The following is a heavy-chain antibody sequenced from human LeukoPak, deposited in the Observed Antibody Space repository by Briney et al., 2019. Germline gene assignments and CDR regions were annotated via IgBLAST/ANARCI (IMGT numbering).Heavy chain of an antibody. CDR3: ARAAPIVVVPAAISLDNWFDP. CDR2: IIPIFGTA. V-gene: IGHV1-69*05. D-gene: IGHD2-2*02. J-gene: IGHJ5*02. Sequence: ASVKVSCKASGGTFSSYAISWVRQAPGQGLEWMGGIIPIFGTANYAQKFQGRVTITTDESTSTAYMELSSLRPEDTAVYYCARAAPIVVVPAAISLDNWFDPWGQGTLVTVSS. CDR1: GGTFSSYA.